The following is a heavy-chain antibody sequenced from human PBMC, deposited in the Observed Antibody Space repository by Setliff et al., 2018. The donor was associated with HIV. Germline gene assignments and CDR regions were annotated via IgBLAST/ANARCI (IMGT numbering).Heavy chain of an antibody. D-gene: IGHD2-15*01. J-gene: IGHJ4*02. V-gene: IGHV4-31*02. CDR3: AALTTGYYFDY. CDR1: GGYY. Sequence: SETLSLTCTVSGGYYWSWIRQHPGKGLEWIGYIYNSGSTYHNPSLKSRLTLSLDMSKNQFSLQLTSVTAADTAVYYCAALTTGYYFDYWGQGTVVTVSS. CDR2: IYNSGST.